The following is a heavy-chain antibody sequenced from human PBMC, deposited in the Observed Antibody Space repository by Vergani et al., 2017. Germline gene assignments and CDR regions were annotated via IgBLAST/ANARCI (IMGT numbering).Heavy chain of an antibody. Sequence: QVQLVQSGAEVKKPGASVKVSCKASGYTFTGYYMHWVRQAPGQGLEWMGWINPNSGGTNYAQKFQGRVTMTRDTSTTTVYMELSSLRSEDTAVYYCARGEYSSSSSAFDIWGQGTMVTVSS. J-gene: IGHJ3*02. D-gene: IGHD6-6*01. CDR2: INPNSGGT. CDR3: ARGEYSSSSSAFDI. CDR1: GYTFTGYY. V-gene: IGHV1-2*02.